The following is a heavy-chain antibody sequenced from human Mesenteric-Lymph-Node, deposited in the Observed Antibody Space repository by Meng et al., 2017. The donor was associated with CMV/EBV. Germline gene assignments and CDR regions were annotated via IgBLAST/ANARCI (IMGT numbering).Heavy chain of an antibody. J-gene: IGHJ4*02. Sequence: CKASGYNFTSYTMHWVRQAPGQRLEWMGWINAGTGKTKYPQKFQGRVTITRDTSATTAYMELSSLRSEDAAIYYCAREGGFGELYDYWGQGTLVTVSS. CDR2: INAGTGKT. V-gene: IGHV1-3*01. CDR1: GYNFTSYT. CDR3: AREGGFGELYDY. D-gene: IGHD3-10*01.